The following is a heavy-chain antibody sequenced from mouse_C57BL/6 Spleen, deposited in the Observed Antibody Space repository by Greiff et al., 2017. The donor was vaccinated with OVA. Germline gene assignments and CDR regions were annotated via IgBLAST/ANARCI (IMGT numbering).Heavy chain of an antibody. J-gene: IGHJ4*01. V-gene: IGHV1-15*01. Sequence: QVQLQQSGAELVRPGASVTLSCKASGYTFTDYEMHWVKQTPVHGLEWIGAIDPETGGTAYNQKFKGKAILTADKSSSTAYMELRSLTSEDSAVYYCTRELGQNYYAMDYWGQGTSVTVSS. CDR1: GYTFTDYE. D-gene: IGHD4-1*01. CDR2: IDPETGGT. CDR3: TRELGQNYYAMDY.